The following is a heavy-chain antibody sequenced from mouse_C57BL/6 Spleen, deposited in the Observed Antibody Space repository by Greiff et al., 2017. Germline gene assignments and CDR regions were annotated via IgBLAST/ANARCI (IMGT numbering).Heavy chain of an antibody. CDR2: IWTGGGT. CDR3: ARIYYGNFYYLDY. J-gene: IGHJ2*01. Sequence: QVQLQQSGPGLVAPSQSLSITCTVSGFSLTSYAISWVRQPPGKGLEWLGVIWTGGGTNYNSALKSRLSISKDNSKSQVFLKMNSLQTDDTARYYCARIYYGNFYYLDYWGQGTTLTVSS. CDR1: GFSLTSYA. D-gene: IGHD2-1*01. V-gene: IGHV2-9-1*01.